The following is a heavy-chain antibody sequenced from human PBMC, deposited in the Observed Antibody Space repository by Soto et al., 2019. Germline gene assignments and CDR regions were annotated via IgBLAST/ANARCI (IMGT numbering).Heavy chain of an antibody. Sequence: QVQLVQSGAEVKKPGSSVKVSCKASGGTFSTYPFSWVRRAPVQGLEGMGGLIPIFGTVNYAQKFQGRVTITADESTSTAYMELSSLRSEDAAVYYCARGNHRWLQLWYFDLWGRGTLVTVSS. CDR2: LIPIFGTV. CDR3: ARGNHRWLQLWYFDL. J-gene: IGHJ2*01. V-gene: IGHV1-69*12. CDR1: GGTFSTYP. D-gene: IGHD5-12*01.